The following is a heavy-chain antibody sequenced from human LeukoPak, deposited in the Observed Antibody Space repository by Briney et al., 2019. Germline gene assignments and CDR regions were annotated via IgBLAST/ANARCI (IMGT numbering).Heavy chain of an antibody. CDR2: MNPNSGNT. CDR1: GYTFTSYD. J-gene: IGHJ4*02. V-gene: IGHV1-8*01. Sequence: ASVKVSCKASGYTFTSYDINWVRQATGQGLEWMGWMNPNSGNTGYAQKFQGRVTMTRNTSISTAYMELSSLRSEDTAVYYCAREGREMATTTGVYWGQGTLVTVSS. D-gene: IGHD5-24*01. CDR3: AREGREMATTTGVY.